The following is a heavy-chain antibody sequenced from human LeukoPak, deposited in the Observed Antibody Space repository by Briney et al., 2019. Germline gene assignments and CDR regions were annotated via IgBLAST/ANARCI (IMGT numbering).Heavy chain of an antibody. V-gene: IGHV3-7*01. J-gene: IGHJ6*02. CDR3: ARDGLTHTYYDFWSGYNYYYYGMDV. D-gene: IGHD3-3*01. Sequence: PGGSLRLSCAAFGFTFSSYWMSWVRQAPGKGLEWVANIKQDGSEKYYVDSVKGRFTISRDNAKNSLYLQMNSLRAEDTAVYYCARDGLTHTYYDFWSGYNYYYYGMDVWGQGTTVTVSS. CDR1: GFTFSSYW. CDR2: IKQDGSEK.